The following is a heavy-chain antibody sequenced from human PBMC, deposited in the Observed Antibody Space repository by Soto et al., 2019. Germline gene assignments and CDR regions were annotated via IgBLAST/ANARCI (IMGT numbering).Heavy chain of an antibody. CDR2: IYSGGST. J-gene: IGHJ4*02. CDR1: RFTVCSNY. D-gene: IGHD2-8*01. CDR3: ARDLGVY. V-gene: IGHV3-66*01. Sequence: EVQLVESGGGLVQPGGSLRLSCAASRFTVCSNYMSWVRQAPGKGLEWVSVIYSGGSTFYADSVKGRFTFSRDNSKNTLYLQMNSLRAEDTAVYYCARDLGVYWGQGTLVTVSS.